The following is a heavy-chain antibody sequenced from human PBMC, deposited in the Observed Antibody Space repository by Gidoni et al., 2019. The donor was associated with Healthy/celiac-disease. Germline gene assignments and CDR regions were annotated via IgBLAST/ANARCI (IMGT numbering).Heavy chain of an antibody. J-gene: IGHJ4*02. CDR3: AKVLEGGDWEGGFDY. Sequence: FSSYAMSWVRQAPGKGLEWVSAISGSGGSTYYADSVKGRFTISRDNSKNTLYLQMNSLRAEDTAVYYCAKVLEGGDWEGGFDYWGQGTLVTVSS. V-gene: IGHV3-23*01. D-gene: IGHD1-26*01. CDR1: FSSYA. CDR2: ISGSGGST.